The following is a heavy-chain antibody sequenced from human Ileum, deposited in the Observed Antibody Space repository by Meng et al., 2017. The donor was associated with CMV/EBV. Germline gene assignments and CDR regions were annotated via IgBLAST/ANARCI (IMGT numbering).Heavy chain of an antibody. CDR3: TYGWPLKY. J-gene: IGHJ4*02. CDR2: TWYGSKWYY. Sequence: QVQLHQSGPGLVKPSQTLSLTCAGDSVSISTESWNWIRQSPSRGLEWLGRTWYGSKWYYEYAASVKSRITIIPDTSQNQISLQLNSVTPDDTAVYYCTYGWPLKYWGQGSLVTVSS. V-gene: IGHV6-1*01. D-gene: IGHD3-10*01. CDR1: DSVSISTES.